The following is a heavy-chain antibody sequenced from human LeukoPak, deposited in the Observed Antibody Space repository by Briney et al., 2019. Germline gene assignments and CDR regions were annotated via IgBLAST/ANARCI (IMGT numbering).Heavy chain of an antibody. Sequence: GGSLRLSCVASGFTVSSYSMNWVRQAPGKGLEWVSYISSGSGAVSYADSVKGRFTISRDNAKNSLYLQMNSLRADDTAVYYCARDPPPANPAFDIWGQGTMVTVSS. CDR1: GFTVSSYS. V-gene: IGHV3-48*01. CDR2: ISSGSGAV. CDR3: ARDPPPANPAFDI. D-gene: IGHD4/OR15-4a*01. J-gene: IGHJ3*02.